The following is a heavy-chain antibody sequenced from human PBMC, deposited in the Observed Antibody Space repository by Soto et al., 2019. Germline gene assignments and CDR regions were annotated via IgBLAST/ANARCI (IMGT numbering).Heavy chain of an antibody. J-gene: IGHJ5*02. V-gene: IGHV5-51*01. CDR1: GYSFTSYW. CDR3: ARTDRAAETDNWFDP. Sequence: GESLKISCKGSGYSFTSYWIGWVRQMPGKGLEWMGIIYPGDSDTRYSPSFQGQVTISADKSISTAYLQWSSLKASDTAMYYCARTDRAAETDNWFDPWGQGTLVTVSS. D-gene: IGHD6-13*01. CDR2: IYPGDSDT.